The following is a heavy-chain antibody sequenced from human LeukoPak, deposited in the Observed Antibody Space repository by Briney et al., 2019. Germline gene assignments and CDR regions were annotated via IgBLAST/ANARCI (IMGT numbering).Heavy chain of an antibody. CDR3: ARAGYSSGWYEFDY. CDR1: GYTFTSYA. J-gene: IGHJ4*02. CDR2: INTNTGNP. D-gene: IGHD6-19*01. V-gene: IGHV7-4-1*01. Sequence: ASVKVSCKASGYTFTSYAMNWVRQAPGQGLEWMGWINTNTGNPTYAQGFTGRFVFSLDTSVSTAYLQIGSLKAEDTAVYYCARAGYSSGWYEFDYWGQGTLVTVSS.